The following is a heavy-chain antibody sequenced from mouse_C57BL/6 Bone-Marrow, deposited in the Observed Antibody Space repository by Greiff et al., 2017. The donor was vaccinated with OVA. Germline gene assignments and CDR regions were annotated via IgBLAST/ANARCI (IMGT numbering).Heavy chain of an antibody. Sequence: QVQLQQSGAELARPGASVKLSCKASGYTFTSYGISWVKQRTGQGLEWIGEIYPRSGNTYYNEKFKGKATLTADKSSSTAYMELRSLTSECSAVYFCARPGGYAMDYWGQGTSVTVSS. J-gene: IGHJ4*01. CDR3: ARPGGYAMDY. CDR2: IYPRSGNT. V-gene: IGHV1-81*01. CDR1: GYTFTSYG.